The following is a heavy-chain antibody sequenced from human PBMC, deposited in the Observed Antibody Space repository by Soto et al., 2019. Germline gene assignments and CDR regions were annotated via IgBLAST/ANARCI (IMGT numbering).Heavy chain of an antibody. CDR2: IYYSGST. CDR1: GGSVSSGSYY. CDR3: ARDGYSGYDTTPFFDY. J-gene: IGHJ4*02. Sequence: SETLSLTCTVSGGSVSSGSYYWSWIRQPPGKGLEWIGYIYYSGSTYYNPSLKSRVTISVDTSKNQFSLKLSSVTAADTAVYYCARDGYSGYDTTPFFDYWGQGTLVTVSS. V-gene: IGHV4-30-4*01. D-gene: IGHD5-12*01.